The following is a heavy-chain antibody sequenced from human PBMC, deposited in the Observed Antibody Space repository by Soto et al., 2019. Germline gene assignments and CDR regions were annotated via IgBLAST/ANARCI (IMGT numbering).Heavy chain of an antibody. D-gene: IGHD4-17*01. CDR2: IYYSGSA. V-gene: IGHV4-59*08. CDR3: ARNYGGNVDY. Sequence: QVQLQESGPGLVRPSETLSLTCTVSGGSISSYYWSWIRQPPGKGLSWIGYIYYSGSANYNPSLKSRVTISVDTSKNQFSLKLSSATAADTAVYYCARNYGGNVDYWGQGTLVTVSS. J-gene: IGHJ4*02. CDR1: GGSISSYY.